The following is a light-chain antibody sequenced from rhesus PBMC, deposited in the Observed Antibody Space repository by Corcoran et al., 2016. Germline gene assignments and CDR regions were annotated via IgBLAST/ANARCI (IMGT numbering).Light chain of an antibody. CDR1: QDIKNY. J-gene: IGKJ1*01. CDR3: QQHNTYPT. CDR2: SAA. Sequence: DIQMTQSPSSLSASVGDTVTITCRASQDIKNYLAWYQQRPGKAPKSLIYSAANLEGGVPSRVSGSGSGTDFTLTFSSLQPEDFATYYCQQHNTYPTFGQGTKVEIK. V-gene: IGKV1S14*01.